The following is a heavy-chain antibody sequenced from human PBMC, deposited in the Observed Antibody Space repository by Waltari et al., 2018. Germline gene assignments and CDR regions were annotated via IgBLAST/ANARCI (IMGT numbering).Heavy chain of an antibody. Sequence: QVQLQESGPGLVKPSATMALTCTVTGASLGSATYQRNWSRQSAGEGRGWCGRVSSTGTTDYNPSLRGRVIISADTSKNQFSLKLHSVNATDTATYYCTSGYQLLRPLDAFGFWGLGTMVTVSS. CDR3: TSGYQLLRPLDAFGF. V-gene: IGHV4-61*02. J-gene: IGHJ3*01. CDR1: GASLGSATYQ. CDR2: VSSTGTT. D-gene: IGHD2-2*01.